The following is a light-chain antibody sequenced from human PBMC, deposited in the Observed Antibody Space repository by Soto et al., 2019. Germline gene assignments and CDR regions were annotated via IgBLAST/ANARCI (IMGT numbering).Light chain of an antibody. J-gene: IGKJ1*01. CDR2: GAS. V-gene: IGKV3-20*01. CDR1: QSVSSSY. Sequence: EIVLTQSPGTLSLSPGERATLSCRASQSVSSSYLAWYQQKPGQAPRLLIYGASSRATGIPDRFSGSGSGTDFTLTISRLEPEDFAVYYCQQYGTTFGQGTKGDIK. CDR3: QQYGTT.